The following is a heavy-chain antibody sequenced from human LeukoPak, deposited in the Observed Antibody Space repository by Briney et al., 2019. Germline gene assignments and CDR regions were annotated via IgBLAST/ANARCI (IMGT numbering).Heavy chain of an antibody. CDR2: ISGSGGST. D-gene: IGHD6-6*01. V-gene: IGHV3-23*01. J-gene: IGHJ4*02. CDR3: AKDLAARPPRCFDY. CDR1: GGSISSSNYA. Sequence: ETLSLTCAVSGGSISSSNYAMSWVRQAPGKGLEWVSAISGSGGSTFYADSVKGRFTISRDNSKNTLYLQMDSLRADDTAVYFCAKDLAARPPRCFDYWGQGTLVTVSS.